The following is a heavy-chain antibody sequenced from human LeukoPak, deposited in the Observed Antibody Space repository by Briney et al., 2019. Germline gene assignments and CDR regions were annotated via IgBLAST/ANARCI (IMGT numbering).Heavy chain of an antibody. J-gene: IGHJ4*02. CDR3: ARTLKWLQAHDY. Sequence: GGSLRLSXAASGFTISSYWMHWIRQAPGKGLVWVSRINSDGSSTSYADSVKGRFTISRDNAKNTLYLQMNSLRAEDTAVYYCARTLKWLQAHDYWGQGTLVTVSS. CDR1: GFTISSYW. CDR2: INSDGSST. V-gene: IGHV3-74*01. D-gene: IGHD5-12*01.